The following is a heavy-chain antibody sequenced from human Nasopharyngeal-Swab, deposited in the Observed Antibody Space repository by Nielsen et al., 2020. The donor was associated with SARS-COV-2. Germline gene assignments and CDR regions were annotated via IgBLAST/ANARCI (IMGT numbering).Heavy chain of an antibody. Sequence: GESLKISCAASGFIFSDSAIHWVRQASGKGLEWVGRIRSKGNSYATEYAASVEGRFTISRDDSKNTAYLQMNSLMTEVTAVYYCSRCGGSCYTGKDYWGQGTLVTVSS. CDR1: GFIFSDSA. CDR2: IRSKGNSYAT. J-gene: IGHJ4*02. D-gene: IGHD2-15*01. CDR3: SRCGGSCYTGKDY. V-gene: IGHV3-73*01.